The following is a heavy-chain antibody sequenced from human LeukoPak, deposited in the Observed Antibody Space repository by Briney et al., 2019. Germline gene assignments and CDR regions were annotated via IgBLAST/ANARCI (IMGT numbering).Heavy chain of an antibody. Sequence: GGSLRLSCAASGFTFSSSSMNWVRQAPGKGLEWVSSISSGSTYIYYADSVKGRFTISRDNAKNSLYLQMNSFRAEDTAVYYCARGAEIVVVVAAKTYYYYYMDVWGKGTTVTVSS. CDR3: ARGAEIVVVVAAKTYYYYYMDV. V-gene: IGHV3-21*01. CDR1: GFTFSSSS. D-gene: IGHD2-15*01. J-gene: IGHJ6*03. CDR2: ISSGSTYI.